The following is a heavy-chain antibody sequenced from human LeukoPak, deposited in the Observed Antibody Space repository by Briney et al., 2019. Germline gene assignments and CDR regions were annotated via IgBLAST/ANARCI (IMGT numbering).Heavy chain of an antibody. Sequence: SETLSLTCTVSGVSISSGGYYWSWIGQHPGKGLEWIGYIYYSESTYYNPSLKSRVTISVDTSNNQFYLKLSSVTHADTAVYYCATRPLYYYGSGSPSYWFDPWGQGTLVTVSS. CDR3: ATRPLYYYGSGSPSYWFDP. CDR2: IYYSEST. CDR1: GVSISSGGYY. D-gene: IGHD3-10*01. J-gene: IGHJ5*02. V-gene: IGHV4-31*03.